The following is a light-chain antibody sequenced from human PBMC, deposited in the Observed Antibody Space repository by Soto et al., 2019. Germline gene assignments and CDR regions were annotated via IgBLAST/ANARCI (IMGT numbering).Light chain of an antibody. CDR2: GAS. CDR1: QSISTN. J-gene: IGKJ1*01. Sequence: EIVMTQSPATLSVSPGERATLSFRASQSISTNLAWYQQRPGQAPRLLIYGASTRATGISVRFSGSGSGTEFTLTISSLQSEDFAVYYCQQYDNWPPRTFGQGTKVEIK. V-gene: IGKV3-15*01. CDR3: QQYDNWPPRT.